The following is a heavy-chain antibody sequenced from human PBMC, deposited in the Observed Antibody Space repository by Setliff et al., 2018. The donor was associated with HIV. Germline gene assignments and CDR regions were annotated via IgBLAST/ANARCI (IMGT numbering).Heavy chain of an antibody. CDR1: GFTFSSFG. J-gene: IGHJ6*03. D-gene: IGHD4-17*01. Sequence: GGSLRLSCAASGFTFSSFGMHWVRQAPGKGLEWVSFIQYDGSNKYYADSVKGRFSISRDNSKNTLYLQMSSLRAEDTAVYYCVKARVDGDYYYYYYMDVWGKGTTVTVSS. CDR3: VKARVDGDYYYYYYMDV. CDR2: IQYDGSNK. V-gene: IGHV3-30*02.